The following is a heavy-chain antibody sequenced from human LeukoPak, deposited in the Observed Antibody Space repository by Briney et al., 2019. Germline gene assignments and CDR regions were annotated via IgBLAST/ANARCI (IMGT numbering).Heavy chain of an antibody. D-gene: IGHD5-12*01. CDR2: IYYSGTT. CDR1: VGSFSKDY. CDR3: ARSAGLWLP. Sequence: SETLSLTCTVSVGSFSKDYWRGIRQPPGRGLEWIGYIYYSGTTNYNPSLKSRVTISVDTSRNQFSLKLNSVTAADTALYYCARSAGLWLPWGQGTLVTVSS. V-gene: IGHV4-59*01. J-gene: IGHJ5*02.